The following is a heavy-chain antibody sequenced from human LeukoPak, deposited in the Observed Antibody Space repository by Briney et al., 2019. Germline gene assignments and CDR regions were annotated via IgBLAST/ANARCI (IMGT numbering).Heavy chain of an antibody. CDR3: ARDRVGCGGPLPWYFEF. CDR2: MNLNTGAT. CDR1: GYTFTGYY. D-gene: IGHD3-9*01. J-gene: IGHJ1*01. Sequence: ASVKVSCTPSGYTFTGYYLHWTRQAPGQALEWMGWMNLNTGATAYSHNFQGRVAMSRETSIHTAYMDRMSLTSTQTAVYYCARDRVGCGGPLPWYFEFWGQGTLVTVSS. V-gene: IGHV1-2*07.